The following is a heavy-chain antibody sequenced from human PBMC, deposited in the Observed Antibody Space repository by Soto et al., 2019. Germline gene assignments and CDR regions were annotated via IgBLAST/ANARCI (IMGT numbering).Heavy chain of an antibody. CDR1: GFTFSSYG. D-gene: IGHD7-27*01. Sequence: QVQLVESGGGVVQPGRSLRLSCAASGFTFSSYGMHWVRQAPGKGLAWVAVISYDGSNKYYEDSVKGRFTISRDNSKNTLYLQMNRLRAEDTAVYYCAKDLLGPGRTYGMDVWGHGTTVTVSS. CDR3: AKDLLGPGRTYGMDV. J-gene: IGHJ6*02. CDR2: ISYDGSNK. V-gene: IGHV3-30*18.